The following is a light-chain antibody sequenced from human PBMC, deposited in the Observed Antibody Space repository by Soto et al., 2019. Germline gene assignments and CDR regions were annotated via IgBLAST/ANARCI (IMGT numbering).Light chain of an antibody. V-gene: IGLV1-51*01. CDR1: SSNIRNYY. Sequence: QSALTQPPSVSAAPGQTVTISCSGSSSNIRNYYVSWYHQLPGTAPKLLIYDNNKRPSGIPDRFSGSKSGTSATLAITGLQTGDEGDYSCGTWDSSLNVYVFGGGTKVTVL. CDR3: GTWDSSLNVYV. CDR2: DNN. J-gene: IGLJ1*01.